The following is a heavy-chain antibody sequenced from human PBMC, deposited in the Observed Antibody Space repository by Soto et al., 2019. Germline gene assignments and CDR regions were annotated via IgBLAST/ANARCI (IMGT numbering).Heavy chain of an antibody. J-gene: IGHJ4*02. V-gene: IGHV1-18*01. CDR3: ATDHLIGYSSGHF. D-gene: IGHD6-19*01. Sequence: GASVKVSCKASGYTFSNHGITWVRQAPGQGLEWMGWIGAYNGNTHYTQSLQGRVTMTTDTSTSTAYMELRGLRSDDTAVYYCATDHLIGYSSGHFWGQGTLVTVSS. CDR1: GYTFSNHG. CDR2: IGAYNGNT.